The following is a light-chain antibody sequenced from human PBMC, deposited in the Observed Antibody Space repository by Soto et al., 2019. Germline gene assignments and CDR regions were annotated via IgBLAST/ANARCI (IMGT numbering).Light chain of an antibody. CDR3: QQTYSTSVT. Sequence: DIQMTQSPASLSASVGDRVTVTRRASQNIDKYLHWYQQKPGKAPNLLIFSASILQSGVPSRFIGSGSGTEFTLTISGLQHEDFATYYCQQTYSTSVTFGQGTKADIK. CDR2: SAS. J-gene: IGKJ1*01. V-gene: IGKV1-39*01. CDR1: QNIDKY.